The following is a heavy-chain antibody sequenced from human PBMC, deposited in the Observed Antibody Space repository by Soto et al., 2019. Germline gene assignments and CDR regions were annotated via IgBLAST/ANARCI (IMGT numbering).Heavy chain of an antibody. Sequence: GGSLRLSCAAPGFIFRTFAMHWVRHAPGKGLEWVAVISNDGSIKYFLDSVKGRFTISRDNSNNTLSLQMDSLRAEDTAVYYCARDKKPFNWSPSILKSYYYGMDVWGQGTTVTVSS. CDR1: GFIFRTFA. CDR2: ISNDGSIK. CDR3: ARDKKPFNWSPSILKSYYYGMDV. J-gene: IGHJ6*02. D-gene: IGHD1-1*01. V-gene: IGHV3-30-3*01.